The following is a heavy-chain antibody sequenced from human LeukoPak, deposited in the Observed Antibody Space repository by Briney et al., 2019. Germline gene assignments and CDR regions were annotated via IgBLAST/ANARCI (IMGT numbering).Heavy chain of an antibody. Sequence: TGGSLRLSCVASGFTLSPYWMHWVRQAPGKGPVWVSRINSDGSSTSYADSVRGRFTISRDNAKNTLYLQMSSLRAEDTAEYYCVRDSGFSYVDCWGQGILVTVSS. CDR1: GFTLSPYW. V-gene: IGHV3-74*01. J-gene: IGHJ4*02. CDR3: VRDSGFSYVDC. CDR2: INSDGSST. D-gene: IGHD3-16*01.